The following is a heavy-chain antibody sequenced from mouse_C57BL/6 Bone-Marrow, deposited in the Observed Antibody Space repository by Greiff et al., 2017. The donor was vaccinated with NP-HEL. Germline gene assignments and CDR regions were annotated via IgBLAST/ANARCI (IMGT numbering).Heavy chain of an antibody. CDR3: ARQLGRGGDWYFDV. V-gene: IGHV5-6*01. CDR1: GFTFSSYG. Sequence: EVQVVESGGDLVKPGGSLKLSCAASGFTFSSYGMSWVRQTPDKRLEWVATISSGGSYTYYPDSVKGRFTISRDNAKNTLYLQMSSLKSEDTAMYYCARQLGRGGDWYFDVWGTGTTVTVSS. D-gene: IGHD4-1*01. J-gene: IGHJ1*03. CDR2: ISSGGSYT.